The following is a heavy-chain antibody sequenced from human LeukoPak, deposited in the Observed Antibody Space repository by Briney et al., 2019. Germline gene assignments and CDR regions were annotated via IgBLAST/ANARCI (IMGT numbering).Heavy chain of an antibody. CDR1: GGSISSYY. Sequence: SETLSLTCTVSGGSISSYYWSWIRQPAGKGLEWIGRIYTTGTTNYNPSLKSRVTMSVDTSKNQFSLKLSSVTAADTAVYYCARDRFVSGIHYWGQGTLVTVSS. V-gene: IGHV4-4*07. CDR2: IYTTGTT. D-gene: IGHD1-26*01. CDR3: ARDRFVSGIHY. J-gene: IGHJ4*02.